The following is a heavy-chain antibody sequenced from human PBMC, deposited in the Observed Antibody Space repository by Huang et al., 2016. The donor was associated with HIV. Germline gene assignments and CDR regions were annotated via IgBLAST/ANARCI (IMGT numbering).Heavy chain of an antibody. CDR2: IKSDESST. CDR1: GFTFSSYW. V-gene: IGHV3-74*01. Sequence: EVQLVESGGGLVQPGGSLRLSCAASGFTFSSYWMHWVRKVPGKGLVWVSHIKSDESSTSYADSVKGRFTISRDNAKNTLYLQMNSLRAEDTAVYYCARGSRQGKYYYGSGTAYWGQGTLVTVSS. D-gene: IGHD3-10*01. CDR3: ARGSRQGKYYYGSGTAY. J-gene: IGHJ4*02.